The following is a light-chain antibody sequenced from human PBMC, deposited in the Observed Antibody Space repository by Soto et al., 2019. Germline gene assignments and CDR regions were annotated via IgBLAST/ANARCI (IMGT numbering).Light chain of an antibody. CDR1: QSISSNY. CDR2: DAS. Sequence: EMVLTQSPGTLSLSPVEIATLSFMASQSISSNYVAWYQQKPGQAPRLLIYDASSRATGIPDRFSGSGSGTDFTLTISRLETEDFAVYYCQQYGSPWTFGQGTKVDIK. CDR3: QQYGSPWT. V-gene: IGKV3-20*01. J-gene: IGKJ1*01.